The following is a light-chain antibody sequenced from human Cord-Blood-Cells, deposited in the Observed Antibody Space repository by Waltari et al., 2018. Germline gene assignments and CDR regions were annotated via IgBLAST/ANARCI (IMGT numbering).Light chain of an antibody. J-gene: IGLJ3*02. CDR3: QSYDSSLSKV. CDR2: GNS. Sequence: QSVLTQPPSVSGAPGQRVTISCTGSSSNIGAGYDVHWYQQLPGTAPKLLIYGNSNRPSGVPDRFPGPKSGTSASLAITGFQAEDEADYYCQSYDSSLSKVFGGGTKLTVL. V-gene: IGLV1-40*01. CDR1: SSNIGAGYD.